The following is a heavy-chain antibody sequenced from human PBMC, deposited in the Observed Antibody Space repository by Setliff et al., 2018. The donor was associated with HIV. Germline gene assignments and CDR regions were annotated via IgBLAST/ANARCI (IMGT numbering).Heavy chain of an antibody. CDR3: ARVGPFEFVSSGYAEF. J-gene: IGHJ4*02. D-gene: IGHD3-22*01. CDR2: ISPYTGNT. Sequence: GASVKVSCKASGYSFINYGISWVRQAPGQGPEWMGWISPYTGNTDYAPRLLGRATMTTDTSTSKAYLELRSLTSDDTAVYYCARVGPFEFVSSGYAEFWGQGTPVTVSS. CDR1: GYSFINYG. V-gene: IGHV1-18*01.